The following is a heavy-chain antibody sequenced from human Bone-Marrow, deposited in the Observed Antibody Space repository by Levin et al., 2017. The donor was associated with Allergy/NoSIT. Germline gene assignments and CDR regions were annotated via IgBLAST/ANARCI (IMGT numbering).Heavy chain of an antibody. D-gene: IGHD5-24*01. CDR1: GFTFSSYS. Sequence: GESLKISCAASGFTFSSYSMNWVRQAPGKGLEWVSSISSSSSYIYYADSVKGRFTISRDNAKNSLYLQMNSLRAEDTAVYYCASKMANDYWGQGTLVTVSS. J-gene: IGHJ4*02. CDR3: ASKMANDY. V-gene: IGHV3-21*01. CDR2: ISSSSSYI.